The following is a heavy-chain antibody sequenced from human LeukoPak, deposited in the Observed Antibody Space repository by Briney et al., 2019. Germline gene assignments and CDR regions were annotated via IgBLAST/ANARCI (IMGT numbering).Heavy chain of an antibody. CDR1: DYTFTSFG. V-gene: IGHV1-18*01. CDR3: ARDLRTVVHDY. CDR2: ISGYNGNT. J-gene: IGHJ4*02. D-gene: IGHD4-23*01. Sequence: ASVKVSCKAADYTFTSFGISWVRQAPGQGLEWMGWISGYNGNTNYPQKFQGRVTMTTDTSTTTVYMELRSLRSDDTAVYYCARDLRTVVHDYWGQGTLVTVSS.